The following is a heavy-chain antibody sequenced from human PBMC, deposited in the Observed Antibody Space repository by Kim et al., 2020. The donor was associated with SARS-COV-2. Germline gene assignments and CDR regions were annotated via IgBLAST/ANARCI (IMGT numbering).Heavy chain of an antibody. Sequence: GGSLRLSCAASGFTFSSSWMHWVRQAPGKGLVWLSHISNDGYTTAYADSVKGRFTVSRDNAKNTLYLQMNSLRAEETAVYVCARSPSGPEGYWGQGTLVTVSS. CDR3: ARSPSGPEGY. CDR2: ISNDGYTT. CDR1: GFTFSSSW. J-gene: IGHJ4*02. V-gene: IGHV3-74*01.